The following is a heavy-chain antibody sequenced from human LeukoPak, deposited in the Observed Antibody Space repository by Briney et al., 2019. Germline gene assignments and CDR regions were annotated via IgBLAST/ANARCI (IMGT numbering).Heavy chain of an antibody. V-gene: IGHV3-48*03. J-gene: IGHJ5*02. D-gene: IGHD5-12*01. CDR1: GFTFSSYE. Sequence: GGSLRLSCAASGFTFSSYEMNWVRQAPGKGLEWVSYISSSGSTIYYADSVKGRFTISRDNAKNSLYLQMNSLRAEDTAVYYCARVTDIVAATPWGQGTLVTVSS. CDR2: ISSSGSTI. CDR3: ARVTDIVAATP.